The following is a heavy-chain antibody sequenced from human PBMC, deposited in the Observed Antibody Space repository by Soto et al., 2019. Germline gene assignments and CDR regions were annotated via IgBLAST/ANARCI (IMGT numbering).Heavy chain of an antibody. J-gene: IGHJ5*02. V-gene: IGHV1-2*02. D-gene: IGHD6-13*01. CDR2: INPNSGGT. CDR3: ARDRSSWIPNWFGP. Sequence: GASVKVSCKASGYTFTGYYMHWVRQAPGQGLEWMGWINPNSGGTNYAQKFQGRVTMTRDTSISTAYMELSRLRSDDTAVYYCARDRSSWIPNWFGPWGQGTLVTVSS. CDR1: GYTFTGYY.